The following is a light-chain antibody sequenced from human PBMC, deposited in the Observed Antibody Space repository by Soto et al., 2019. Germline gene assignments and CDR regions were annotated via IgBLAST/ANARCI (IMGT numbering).Light chain of an antibody. CDR3: QQSDSLPIT. CDR2: DAS. V-gene: IGKV1-33*01. Sequence: DIQMTQSPSSLSASVGVRVTITCRASQDISNYLNWYQQRPGKAPKLLIYDASNLERGVPSRFSGTRTGTHFTSAITSLQPEDVAACYCQQSDSLPITFGQGTRLEI. J-gene: IGKJ5*01. CDR1: QDISNY.